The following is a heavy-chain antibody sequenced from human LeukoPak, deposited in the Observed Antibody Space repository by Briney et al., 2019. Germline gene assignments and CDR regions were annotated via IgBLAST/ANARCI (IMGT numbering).Heavy chain of an antibody. CDR1: GFTFSSYE. CDR2: ISSSGSSI. CDR3: ARGVLISYKQYYFDY. V-gene: IGHV3-48*03. D-gene: IGHD5-24*01. J-gene: IGHJ4*02. Sequence: PGGSLRLSCAASGFTFSSYEMNWVRQAPGKGLEWVSYISSSGSSIYYADSVKGRFTISRDNAKNSLYLQMNSLRAEDTAVYYCARGVLISYKQYYFDYWGQGTLVTVSS.